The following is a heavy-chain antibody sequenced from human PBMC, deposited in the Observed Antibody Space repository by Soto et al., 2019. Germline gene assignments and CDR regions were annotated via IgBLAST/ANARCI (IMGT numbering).Heavy chain of an antibody. CDR1: GFTFSSYA. D-gene: IGHD5-12*01. CDR3: VKSRGGNNFDFFD. Sequence: GGSLRLSCAAFGFTFSSYAMSWVRQAPGKGLEWVSAISGSGGSTYYADSVKGRFTISRDNSKNTLYLQMSSLSADDTAVYYCVKSRGGNNFDFFDWGQGALVTVSS. V-gene: IGHV3-23*01. J-gene: IGHJ4*02. CDR2: ISGSGGST.